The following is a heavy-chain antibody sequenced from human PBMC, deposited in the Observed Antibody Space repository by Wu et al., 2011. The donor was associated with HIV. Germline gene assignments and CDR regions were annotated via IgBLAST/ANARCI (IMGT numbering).Heavy chain of an antibody. CDR3: ARDWGTTAPQSDAFDI. CDR1: GGTFSSYA. Sequence: QVQLVQSGAEVKKPGSSVKVSCKASGGTFSSYAISWVRQAPGQGLEWMGGIIPIFGTATYAQKFQGRVTITADKSTSTAYMDLSSLRSDDTAVYYCARDWGTTAPQSDAFDIWAKGQWSPSL. V-gene: IGHV1-69*14. CDR2: IIPIFGTA. D-gene: IGHD1-7*01. J-gene: IGHJ3*02.